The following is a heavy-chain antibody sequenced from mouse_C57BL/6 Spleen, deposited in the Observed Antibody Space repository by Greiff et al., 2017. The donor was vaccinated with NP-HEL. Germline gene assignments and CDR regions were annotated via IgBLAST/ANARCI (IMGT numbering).Heavy chain of an antibody. D-gene: IGHD2-4*01. Sequence: EVQLVESGGGLVKPGGSLKLSCAASGFTFSDYGMHWVRQAPEKGLEWVAYISSGSSTIYYADTVKGRFTISRDNAKNTLFLQMTSLRSEDTAMYYCARKDYGDWYFDVWGTGTTVTVSS. J-gene: IGHJ1*03. CDR2: ISSGSSTI. CDR1: GFTFSDYG. CDR3: ARKDYGDWYFDV. V-gene: IGHV5-17*01.